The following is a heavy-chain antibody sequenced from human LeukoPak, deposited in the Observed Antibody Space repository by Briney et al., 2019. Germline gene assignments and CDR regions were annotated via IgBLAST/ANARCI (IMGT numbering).Heavy chain of an antibody. CDR2: IYHSGST. CDR1: GYSISNGYD. V-gene: IGHV4-38-2*02. Sequence: PSETLSLTCSVSGYSISNGYDWGWIRQPPGKGLEWIGNIYHSGSTYYNPSLQSRVTISVDTSKNQFSLKVSSVTAADTAVYYCARQTGSGLFILPGGQGTLVTVSS. D-gene: IGHD3/OR15-3a*01. J-gene: IGHJ4*02. CDR3: ARQTGSGLFILP.